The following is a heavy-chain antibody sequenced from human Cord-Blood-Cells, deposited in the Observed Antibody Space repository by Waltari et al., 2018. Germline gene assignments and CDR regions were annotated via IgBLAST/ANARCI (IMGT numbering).Heavy chain of an antibody. CDR1: GFTFGSYA. V-gene: IGHV3-30-3*01. CDR2: ISYDGSNE. J-gene: IGHJ5*02. CDR3: ARGGNWFDP. Sequence: QVQLVESGGGVVQPGRSLRLSCAASGFTFGSYAMHGVRKAPGKGLGWVAVISYDGSNEYYANSVRGRFTISRDNSKNTLYLQMNSRRAEDTAVYYCARGGNWFDPWGQGTLVTVSS.